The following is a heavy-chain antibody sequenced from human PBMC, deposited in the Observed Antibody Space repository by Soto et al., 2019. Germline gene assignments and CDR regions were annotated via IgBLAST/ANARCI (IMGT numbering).Heavy chain of an antibody. V-gene: IGHV1-69*13. CDR2: IIPIFGTA. Sequence: ASVKVSCKASGGTFSSYAISWVRQAPGQGLEWMGGIIPIFGTANYAQKFQGRVTITADESTSTAYMELSSLRSEDTAVYYCARGSIAARPQDYYGMDVWGQGTTVTVS. J-gene: IGHJ6*02. CDR1: GGTFSSYA. D-gene: IGHD6-6*01. CDR3: ARGSIAARPQDYYGMDV.